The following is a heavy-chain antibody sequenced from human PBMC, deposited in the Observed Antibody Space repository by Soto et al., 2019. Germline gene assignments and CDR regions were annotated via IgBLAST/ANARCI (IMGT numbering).Heavy chain of an antibody. CDR1: GYSFINYW. Sequence: GESLKISCKGSGYSFINYWIGWVRQMPGKGLEWMGIIYPGDSDTRYSPSFQGQVTISADKFISTVYLQWSSLKASDTATYYCARLGFNYDFLSGYYNVNHYYGIDVWGQGATVTVSS. CDR3: ARLGFNYDFLSGYYNVNHYYGIDV. V-gene: IGHV5-51*01. D-gene: IGHD3-3*01. J-gene: IGHJ6*02. CDR2: IYPGDSDT.